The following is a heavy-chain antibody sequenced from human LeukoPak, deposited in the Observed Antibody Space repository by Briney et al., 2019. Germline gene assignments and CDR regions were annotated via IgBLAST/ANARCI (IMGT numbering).Heavy chain of an antibody. CDR3: ARAPIVVVVAATGLDY. D-gene: IGHD2-15*01. CDR1: GYTFTSYA. J-gene: IGHJ4*02. CDR2: INAGNGNT. V-gene: IGHV1-3*03. Sequence: ASVKVSCKAPGYTFTSYAMHWVRQAPGQRLEWMGWINAGNGNTKYSQEFQGRVTITRDTSASTAYMELSSLRSEDMAVYYCARAPIVVVVAATGLDYWGQGTLVTVSS.